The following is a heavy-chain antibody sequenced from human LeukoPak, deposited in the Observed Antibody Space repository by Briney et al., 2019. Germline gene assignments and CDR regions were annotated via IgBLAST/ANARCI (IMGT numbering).Heavy chain of an antibody. CDR3: ARHTLSYHYFDY. J-gene: IGHJ4*02. D-gene: IGHD1-26*01. CDR2: IYYSGST. Sequence: PSETLSLTCTVSGGSISSSSYYWGWIHQPPGKGLEWIGSIYYSGSTYYNPSLKSRVTISVDTSKNQFSLKLSSVTAADTAVYYCARHTLSYHYFDYWGQGTVVSVSS. V-gene: IGHV4-39*01. CDR1: GGSISSSSYY.